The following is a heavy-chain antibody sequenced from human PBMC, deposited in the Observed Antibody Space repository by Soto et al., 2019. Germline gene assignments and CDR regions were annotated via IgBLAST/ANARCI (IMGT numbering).Heavy chain of an antibody. J-gene: IGHJ5*02. D-gene: IGHD3-3*01. CDR3: ARITIFRFDP. Sequence: SETLSLTCTVSGGSISSYYWSWIRQPPGKGLEWIGYIYYSGSTNYNPSLKSRVTISVDTSKNQFSLKLSSVTAADTAVYYCARITIFRFDPWGQGTLVTVSS. CDR2: IYYSGST. V-gene: IGHV4-59*01. CDR1: GGSISSYY.